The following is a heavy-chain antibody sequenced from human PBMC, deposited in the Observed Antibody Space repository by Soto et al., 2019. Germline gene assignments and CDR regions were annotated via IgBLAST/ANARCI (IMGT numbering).Heavy chain of an antibody. Sequence: QVQLQESGPGLVKPSQTLSLTCTVSGGSISSGDYYWSWIRQPPGKGLEWIGYIYYSGSTYYNPSLKSRVSISVDTSKNQFALKLSSVTAADTAVYYCARDTAMVRGDFDYWGQGTLVTVSS. V-gene: IGHV4-30-4*01. D-gene: IGHD5-18*01. CDR1: GGSISSGDYY. J-gene: IGHJ4*02. CDR3: ARDTAMVRGDFDY. CDR2: IYYSGST.